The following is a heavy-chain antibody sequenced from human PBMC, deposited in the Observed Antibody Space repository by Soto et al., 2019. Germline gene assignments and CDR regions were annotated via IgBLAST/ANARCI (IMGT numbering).Heavy chain of an antibody. J-gene: IGHJ4*02. D-gene: IGHD3-10*01. CDR3: AKPITMVRGVINRNSDY. Sequence: GGSLRLSCAASGFTFSSYAMSWVRQAPGKGLEWVSAISGSGGSTYYADSVKGRFTISRDNSKNRLYLQMNSLRAEDTAVYYCAKPITMVRGVINRNSDYWGQGTLVTVSS. CDR2: ISGSGGST. CDR1: GFTFSSYA. V-gene: IGHV3-23*01.